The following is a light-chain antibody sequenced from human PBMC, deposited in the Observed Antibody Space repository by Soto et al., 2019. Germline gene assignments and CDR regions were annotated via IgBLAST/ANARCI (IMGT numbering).Light chain of an antibody. CDR3: QQSYSTLVYT. Sequence: DIQMTQSPSSLSASVGDRVTITCRARQTISNLLNWYQQKPGKAPKLLIYAASNLRRGVSSRFRISVSGTDFTLTIHSLQPVDFVTDYCQQSYSTLVYTFFQSAKLEIK. CDR1: QTISNL. CDR2: AAS. J-gene: IGKJ2*01. V-gene: IGKV1-39*01.